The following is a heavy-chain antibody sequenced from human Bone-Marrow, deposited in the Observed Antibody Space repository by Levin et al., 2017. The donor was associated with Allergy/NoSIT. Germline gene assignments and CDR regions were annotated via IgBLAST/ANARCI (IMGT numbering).Heavy chain of an antibody. Sequence: SVKVSCKASGGTFSSYTISWVRQAPGQGLEWMGRIIPILGIANYAQKFQGRVTITADKSTSTAYMELSSLRSEDTAVYYCAIQGGGYSYGDYYYDYMDVWGKGTTVTVSS. V-gene: IGHV1-69*02. CDR1: GGTFSSYT. D-gene: IGHD5-18*01. J-gene: IGHJ6*03. CDR3: AIQGGGYSYGDYYYDYMDV. CDR2: IIPILGIA.